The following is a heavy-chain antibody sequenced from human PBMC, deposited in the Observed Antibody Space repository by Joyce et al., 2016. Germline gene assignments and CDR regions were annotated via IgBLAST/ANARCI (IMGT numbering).Heavy chain of an antibody. CDR2: INREGGET. CDR3: ARKSTVAGPNYFDY. CDR1: GFSFTSYW. D-gene: IGHD6-19*01. J-gene: IGHJ4*02. V-gene: IGHV3-7*01. Sequence: EVQLVESGGGLVQPGGSLRLSCVASGFSFTSYWMSWVRQDPGRGREWVTNINREGGETYYVDSVKGRFTISRDNAKNSVYLQMNSLRAEDTAVYYCARKSTVAGPNYFDYWGQGTRVTVSS.